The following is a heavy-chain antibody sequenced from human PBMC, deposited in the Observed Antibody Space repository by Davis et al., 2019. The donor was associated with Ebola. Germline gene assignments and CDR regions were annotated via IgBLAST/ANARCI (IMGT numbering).Heavy chain of an antibody. J-gene: IGHJ4*02. CDR3: ARDLRIAVAPVGY. V-gene: IGHV3-7*01. CDR1: GFTFSSYW. D-gene: IGHD6-19*01. CDR2: IMQDGSEK. Sequence: GESLKISCAASGFTFSSYWMSWVRQTPGKGLEWVANIMQDGSEKYYVDSVKGRFTISRDNAKNSLYLQMNSLRAEDTAVYYCARDLRIAVAPVGYWGQGTLVTVSS.